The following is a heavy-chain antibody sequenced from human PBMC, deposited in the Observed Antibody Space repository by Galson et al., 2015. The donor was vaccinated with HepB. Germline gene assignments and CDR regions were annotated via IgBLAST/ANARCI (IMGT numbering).Heavy chain of an antibody. CDR1: GFTFSSYG. V-gene: IGHV3-30*18. Sequence: SLRLSCAASGFTFSSYGMRWVRQAPGKGLEWVAVISYDGSNKYYADSVKGRFTISRDNSKNTLYLQMNSLRAEDTAVYYCAKFIGGATENAFDIWGQGTMVTVSS. D-gene: IGHD1-26*01. CDR3: AKFIGGATENAFDI. CDR2: ISYDGSNK. J-gene: IGHJ3*02.